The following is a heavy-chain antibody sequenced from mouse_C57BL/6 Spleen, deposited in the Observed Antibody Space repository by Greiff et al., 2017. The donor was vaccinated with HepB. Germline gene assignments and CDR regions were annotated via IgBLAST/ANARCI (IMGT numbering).Heavy chain of an antibody. CDR2: INPNNGGT. V-gene: IGHV1-18*01. J-gene: IGHJ1*03. D-gene: IGHD1-1*02. CDR1: GYTFTDYN. Sequence: EVQLQQSGPELVKPGASVKIPCKASGYTFTDYNMDWVKQSHGKSLEWIGDINPNNGGTIYNQKFKGKATLTVDKSSSTAYMELRSLTSEDTAVYYCASCGCYWYFDVWGTGTTVTVSS. CDR3: ASCGCYWYFDV.